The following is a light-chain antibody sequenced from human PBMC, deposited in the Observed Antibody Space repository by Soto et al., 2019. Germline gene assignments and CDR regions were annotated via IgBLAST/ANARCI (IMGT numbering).Light chain of an antibody. Sequence: PWERFTLSCRASQIVNSTYLTWYRQKPGQAPGLLICGASTRATGIPARFSGSGSGTDFALTISSLQPEDFAVYYCQQDYKFLTFGGGTKVDIK. CDR3: QQDYKFLT. CDR2: GAS. V-gene: IGKV3D-7*01. CDR1: QIVNSTY. J-gene: IGKJ4*01.